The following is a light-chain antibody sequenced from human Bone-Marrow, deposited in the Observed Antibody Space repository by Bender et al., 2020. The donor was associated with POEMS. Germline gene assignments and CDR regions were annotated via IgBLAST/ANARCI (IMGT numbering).Light chain of an antibody. V-gene: IGLV1-36*01. CDR3: SAWDDSLSGWV. CDR2: YDD. CDR1: NSNLESNV. J-gene: IGLJ3*02. Sequence: QSVLTQAPSASGTPGQRVTISCSGTNSNLESNVVHWYQQLPGEAPKLLIYYDDLLTPGVSDRFSASKSGTSASLAISELQSEDEALYYCSAWDDSLSGWVFGGGTKLTVL.